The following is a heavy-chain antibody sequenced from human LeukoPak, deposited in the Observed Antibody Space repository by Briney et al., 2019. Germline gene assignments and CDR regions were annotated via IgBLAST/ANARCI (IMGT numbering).Heavy chain of an antibody. CDR1: GFTIKSYW. D-gene: IGHD6-19*01. V-gene: IGHV3-74*01. Sequence: GGSLRLSCAASGFTIKSYWMHWVRQAPGKGLVWVSRINTDGSSTIYADSVKGRFTISRDNAKNTLYLQMNTLRAEDTAVYYCAKPFGSGFYYFDYWGQGTLVTVSS. J-gene: IGHJ4*02. CDR3: AKPFGSGFYYFDY. CDR2: INTDGSST.